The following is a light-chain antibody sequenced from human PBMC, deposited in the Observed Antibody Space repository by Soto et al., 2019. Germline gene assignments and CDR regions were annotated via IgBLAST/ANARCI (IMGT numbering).Light chain of an antibody. CDR2: GAS. CDR3: QQYNNWPPAIT. Sequence: EIVMTQSPATLSVSPGERATISCRASQSVSSNLAWYPQKPGQAPGLLIYGASTRATGIPARFSGSGPGTEFTLTISSLQSEDFAVYYCQQYNNWPPAITFGQGTRLEIK. V-gene: IGKV3D-15*01. J-gene: IGKJ5*01. CDR1: QSVSSN.